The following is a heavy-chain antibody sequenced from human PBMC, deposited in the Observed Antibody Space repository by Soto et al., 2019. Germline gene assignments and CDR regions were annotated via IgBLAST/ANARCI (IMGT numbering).Heavy chain of an antibody. CDR1: GGSISSSTYY. J-gene: IGHJ3*02. D-gene: IGHD5-12*01. CDR2: IYYSGST. Sequence: PSETLSLTCTVSGGSISSSTYYWGWIRQPPGKGLEWIGYIYYSGSTNYNPSLKSRVTISVDTSKNQFSLKLSPVTAADTAVYYCASSTWTPNGAFDIWGQGTMVTVSS. CDR3: ASSTWTPNGAFDI. V-gene: IGHV4-61*05.